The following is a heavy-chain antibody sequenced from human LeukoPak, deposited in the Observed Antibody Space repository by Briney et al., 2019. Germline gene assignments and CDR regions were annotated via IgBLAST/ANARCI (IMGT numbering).Heavy chain of an antibody. CDR2: INHSGST. CDR1: GGSFSGYY. D-gene: IGHD5-24*01. CDR3: ARVDGLSNWFDP. V-gene: IGHV4-34*01. J-gene: IGHJ5*02. Sequence: SETLSLTCAVYGGSFSGYYWSWIRQPPGKGLGWIGEINHSGSTNYNPSLKSRVTISVDTSKNQFSLRLSSVTAADTAVYYCARVDGLSNWFDPWGQGTLVTVSS.